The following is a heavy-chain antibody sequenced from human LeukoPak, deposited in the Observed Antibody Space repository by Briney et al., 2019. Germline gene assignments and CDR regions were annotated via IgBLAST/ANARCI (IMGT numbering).Heavy chain of an antibody. CDR3: ARGWEPRDYYYGMDV. V-gene: IGHV4-59*01. J-gene: IGHJ6*02. D-gene: IGHD1-26*01. Sequence: SETLSLTCTVSGASISSYFWSWIRQPPGKGLEWIGYLYNGGSTNYNPSLKSRATISVDTSKNQFSLNLRSVTAADTAVYYCARGWEPRDYYYGMDVWGQGTTVIVAS. CDR2: LYNGGST. CDR1: GASISSYF.